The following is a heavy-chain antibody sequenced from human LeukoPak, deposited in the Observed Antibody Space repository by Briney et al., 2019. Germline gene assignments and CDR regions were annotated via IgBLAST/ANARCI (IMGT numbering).Heavy chain of an antibody. Sequence: ASVKASCKASGYTFTSYDINWVRQATGQGLEWMGWISAYNGNTNYAQKLQGRVTMTTDTSTSTAYMELRSLRSDDTAVYYCARVVGIVVADYWGQGTLVTVSS. D-gene: IGHD3-22*01. J-gene: IGHJ4*02. CDR2: ISAYNGNT. V-gene: IGHV1-18*01. CDR3: ARVVGIVVADY. CDR1: GYTFTSYD.